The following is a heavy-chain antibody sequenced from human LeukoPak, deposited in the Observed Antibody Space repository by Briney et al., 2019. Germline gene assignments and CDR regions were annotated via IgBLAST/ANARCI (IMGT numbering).Heavy chain of an antibody. CDR1: GGSISSGDYS. J-gene: IGHJ4*02. D-gene: IGHD3-10*01. CDR3: ARANGYYGSGIPYFDF. Sequence: SQTLSLTCTVSGGSISSGDYSWNWIRQPPGKGLEWICYVYHSESTYYNPSLKRRATISLDRSKNQFSLKLTSVTTADTAVYYCARANGYYGSGIPYFDFWGQGTLVPVSS. V-gene: IGHV4-30-2*01. CDR2: VYHSEST.